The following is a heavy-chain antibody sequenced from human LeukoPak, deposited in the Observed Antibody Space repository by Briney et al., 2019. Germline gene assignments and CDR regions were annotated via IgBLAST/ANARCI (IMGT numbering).Heavy chain of an antibody. CDR3: ARHGYDFWSGYPIRYYYYYGMDV. V-gene: IGHV4-34*01. J-gene: IGHJ6*02. D-gene: IGHD3-3*01. Sequence: PSETLSLTCAVYGGSFSGYYWSWIRQHPGKGLEWIGEINHSGSTNYNPSLKSRVTISVDTSKNQFSLKLSSVTAADTAVYYCARHGYDFWSGYPIRYYYYYGMDVWGQGTTVTVSS. CDR1: GGSFSGYY. CDR2: INHSGST.